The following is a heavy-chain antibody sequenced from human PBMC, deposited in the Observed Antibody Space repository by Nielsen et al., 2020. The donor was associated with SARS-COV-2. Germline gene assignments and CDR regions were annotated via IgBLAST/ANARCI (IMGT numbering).Heavy chain of an antibody. CDR3: ARDREPGYNAVDY. V-gene: IGHV3-48*01. CDR1: GFSFTNAW. J-gene: IGHJ4*02. D-gene: IGHD1-14*01. Sequence: GESLKISCAVSGFSFTNAWMNWVRQAPGKGLEWLSYISSGSSTMYYADSVKGRFTVSRDNAKNSLYLRMNSLRAEDTAIYYCARDREPGYNAVDYWGQGTLVTVSS. CDR2: ISSGSSTM.